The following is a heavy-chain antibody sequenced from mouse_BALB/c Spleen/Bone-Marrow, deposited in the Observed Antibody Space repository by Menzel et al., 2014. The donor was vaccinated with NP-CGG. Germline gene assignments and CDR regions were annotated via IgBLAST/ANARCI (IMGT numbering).Heavy chain of an antibody. J-gene: IGHJ2*01. CDR1: GFNIKDTY. CDR2: IDPASGNT. Sequence: VQLQQSGAELVKPGASVKLSCTGSGFNIKDTYMHWVKQRPEQGLEWIGRIDPASGNTKYDPKFQGKATITADTSSNTAYLQLSSLTSEDTAVYYCASYYRYSFDYWGQGTTLTVSS. V-gene: IGHV14-3*02. D-gene: IGHD2-14*01. CDR3: ASYYRYSFDY.